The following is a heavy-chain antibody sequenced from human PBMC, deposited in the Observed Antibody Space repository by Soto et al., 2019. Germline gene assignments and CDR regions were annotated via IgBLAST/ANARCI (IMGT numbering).Heavy chain of an antibody. CDR2: IYWDDDK. CDR1: GFSLTTSGVG. Sequence: QITLNESGPTQVKPRQTLTLTCTFSGFSLTTSGVGVGWIRQSPGKAPEWLALIYWDDDKRYSPSLKSRLTITKDTSKNQGVLTMADLDPADPATYYCAHRVLRAVFGLVTSTAIYFDFWGQGTPVAVSS. D-gene: IGHD3-3*01. V-gene: IGHV2-5*02. CDR3: AHRVLRAVFGLVTSTAIYFDF. J-gene: IGHJ4*02.